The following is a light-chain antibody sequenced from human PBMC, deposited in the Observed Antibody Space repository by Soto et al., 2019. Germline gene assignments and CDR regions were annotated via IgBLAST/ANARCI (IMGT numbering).Light chain of an antibody. V-gene: IGKV1-39*01. CDR1: QRVDSY. CDR3: QQTYTSVAT. Sequence: DIQVTQSPSSLSASVGDSVTLSCQTSQRVDSYIHWYQHHSGKPPKLLIYAASTLQDGVPSRFSGGGSGTAFSLIITGLQPGDSATYYCQQTYTSVATFGQGTKV. CDR2: AAS. J-gene: IGKJ1*01.